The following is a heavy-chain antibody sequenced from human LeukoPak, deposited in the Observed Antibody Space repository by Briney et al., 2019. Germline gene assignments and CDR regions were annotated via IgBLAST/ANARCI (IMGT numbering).Heavy chain of an antibody. J-gene: IGHJ4*02. V-gene: IGHV4-34*01. CDR3: ARTQLGIAVDH. D-gene: IGHD7-27*01. CDR1: GGSFSGYY. Sequence: SETLSLTCAVYGGSFSGYYWSWIRQPPGKGLEWIGEINHSGSTNYNPSLKSRVTMFVDTSMNQFSLKLNSVTAADSAMYFCARTQLGIAVDHWGQGTLVTVSS. CDR2: INHSGST.